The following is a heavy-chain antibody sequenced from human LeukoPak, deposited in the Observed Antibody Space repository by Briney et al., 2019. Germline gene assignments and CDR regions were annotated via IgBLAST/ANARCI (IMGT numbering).Heavy chain of an antibody. CDR1: GYTFTSYA. Sequence: ASVKVSCKASGYTFTSYAMNWVRQAPGQGLEWMGWISAYNGNTNYAQKLQGRVTMTTDTSTSTAYMELRSLRSDDTAVYYCARDYGDYGDAFDIWGQGTMVTVSS. V-gene: IGHV1-18*01. CDR2: ISAYNGNT. J-gene: IGHJ3*02. D-gene: IGHD4-17*01. CDR3: ARDYGDYGDAFDI.